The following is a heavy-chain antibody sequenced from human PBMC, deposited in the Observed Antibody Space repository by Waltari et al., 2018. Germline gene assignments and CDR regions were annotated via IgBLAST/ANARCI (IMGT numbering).Heavy chain of an antibody. CDR3: STDPFCTTSSCYEAFDI. D-gene: IGHD2-8*01. CDR1: GYSLTELS. Sequence: QVHLEQSGADVKRPGASVKVSCKVSGYSLTELSIHWVRQATGKGPQWVGGFCSEDGYTVYAQSFQRRVTMTEDTLTDTAFMGLGSLRYEDTAMYYCSTDPFCTTSSCYEAFDIWGQGTMVTVSS. CDR2: FCSEDGYT. V-gene: IGHV1-24*01. J-gene: IGHJ3*02.